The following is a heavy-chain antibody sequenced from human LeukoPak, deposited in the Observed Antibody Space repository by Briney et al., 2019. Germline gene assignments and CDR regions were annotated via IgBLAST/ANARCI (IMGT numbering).Heavy chain of an antibody. D-gene: IGHD5-12*01. CDR2: IYYSGST. CDR3: ARDRRVVATIKGDY. CDR1: GGSISSSSYY. J-gene: IGHJ4*02. Sequence: PSETLSLTCTVSGGSISSSSYYWGWIRQPPGKGLEWIGSIYYSGSTYYNPSLKSRVTISVDTSKNQFSLKLSSVTAADTAVYYCARDRRVVATIKGDYWGQGTLVTVSS. V-gene: IGHV4-39*07.